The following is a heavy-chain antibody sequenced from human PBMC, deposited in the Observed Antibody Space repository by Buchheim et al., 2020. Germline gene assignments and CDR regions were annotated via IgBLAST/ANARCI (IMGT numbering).Heavy chain of an antibody. Sequence: EVQLLESGGGLVQPGGSLRLSCAASGFTFSIAMAWVRPAPGKGLEWVSTIGGSGGSPYYTDSVRGRFPIPRVNSKTTLYLQMNSLRAEDTAVYYCAKGRGAVRENYYFDYWGQGTL. CDR2: IGGSGGSP. CDR3: AKGRGAVRENYYFDY. V-gene: IGHV3-23*01. J-gene: IGHJ4*02. CDR1: GFTFSIA. D-gene: IGHD1-26*01.